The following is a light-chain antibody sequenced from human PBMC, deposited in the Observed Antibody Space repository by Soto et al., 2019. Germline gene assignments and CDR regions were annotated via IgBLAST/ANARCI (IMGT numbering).Light chain of an antibody. V-gene: IGKV3-20*01. CDR2: STS. CDR1: QSVSSSS. CDR3: QQFGSSPWT. Sequence: VLTQSPGTLSLSPGERATLSCRASQSVSSSSLTWYQQKPGQAPRLLIYSTSTRATGIPDRFSGSGSGTDFTLTISRLEPVDFAVFYCQQFGSSPWTFGQGTKVDIK. J-gene: IGKJ1*01.